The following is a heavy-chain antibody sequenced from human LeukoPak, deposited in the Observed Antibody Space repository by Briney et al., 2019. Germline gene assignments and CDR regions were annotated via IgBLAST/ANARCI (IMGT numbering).Heavy chain of an antibody. CDR3: ARETGSGYYYDPSSEYYFDH. J-gene: IGHJ4*02. CDR2: IYKTGST. V-gene: IGHV4-59*01. Sequence: SETLSLTCTVSGGSISNYYWSWIRQPPGKALEWIGNIYKTGSTNYNPSLKSRLTISVETSKNHFSLKLNFVTPADTAVYYCARETGSGYYYDPSSEYYFDHWGQGTLVTVSS. CDR1: GGSISNYY. D-gene: IGHD3-22*01.